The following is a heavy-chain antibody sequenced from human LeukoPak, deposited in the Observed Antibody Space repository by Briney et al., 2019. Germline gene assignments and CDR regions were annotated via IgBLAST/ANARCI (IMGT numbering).Heavy chain of an antibody. J-gene: IGHJ4*02. CDR3: AKDPPPSGY. CDR2: ISGSGGST. CDR1: GFPFSSYS. V-gene: IGHV3-23*01. Sequence: GGSLRPSCAALGFPFSSYSLSWVRQAPGKGLEWVSAISGSGGSTYYADSVKGRFTTSRDNSKNTLYLQMNSLRAEDTAVYYCAKDPPPSGYWGQGTLVTVSS.